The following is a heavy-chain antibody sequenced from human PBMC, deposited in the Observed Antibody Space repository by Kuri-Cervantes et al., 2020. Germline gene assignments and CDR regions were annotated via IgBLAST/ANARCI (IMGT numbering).Heavy chain of an antibody. CDR2: IYYSGST. D-gene: IGHD3-22*01. V-gene: IGHV4-31*03. Sequence: SQSLSLTCTVSAGSISSGAYYWSWIRQHPGKGLEWFGYIYYSGSTYYNPSLKSRFTISVGTSKNQFSLKLSSVTAADTAVYYCARGALGYYYDSSGSWYFDLWGRGTLVTVSS. CDR1: AGSISSGAYY. J-gene: IGHJ2*01. CDR3: ARGALGYYYDSSGSWYFDL.